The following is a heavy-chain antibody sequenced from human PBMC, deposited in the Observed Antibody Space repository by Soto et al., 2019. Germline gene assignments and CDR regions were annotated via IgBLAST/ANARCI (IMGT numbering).Heavy chain of an antibody. V-gene: IGHV4-59*01. J-gene: IGHJ6*02. CDR2: VYYSGST. D-gene: IGHD6-13*01. CDR3: ARDQQRVGNYCGLDV. Sequence: QVQLQESGPGLVKPSETLSLTCTVSGVSISNYYWSWIRQPPGKGLEWIGYVYYSGSTTYNPSLKLRVTISVDTSKNPFSLKRSAVTAADTAVYYCARDQQRVGNYCGLDVGGQGTTVTVSS. CDR1: GVSISNYY.